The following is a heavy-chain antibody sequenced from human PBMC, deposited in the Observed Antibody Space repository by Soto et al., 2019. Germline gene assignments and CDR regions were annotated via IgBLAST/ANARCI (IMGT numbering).Heavy chain of an antibody. D-gene: IGHD2-15*01. V-gene: IGHV5-10-1*01. CDR2: IDPSDSYT. CDR3: ARHDLGGSSYYYFDY. CDR1: GYSFTSYW. J-gene: IGHJ4*02. Sequence: GESLKISCKGSGYSFTSYWISWVRQMPGKGLEWMGRIDPSDSYTNYSPSFQGHVTISADKSISTAYLQWSSLKASDTAMYYCARHDLGGSSYYYFDYWGQGTPVTVSS.